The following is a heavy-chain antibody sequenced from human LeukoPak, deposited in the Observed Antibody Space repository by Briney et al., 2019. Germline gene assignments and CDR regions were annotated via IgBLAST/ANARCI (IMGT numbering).Heavy chain of an antibody. D-gene: IGHD3-22*01. CDR3: ARTYYYDSSGYYYGY. Sequence: ASVKVSCKASGYTFTGYYMHWMRQAPGQGLEWMGWINPNSGGTNYAQKFQGRVTMTRDTSISTAYMELSRLRSDDTAVYYCARTYYYDSSGYYYGYWGQGTLVTVSS. CDR1: GYTFTGYY. V-gene: IGHV1-2*02. CDR2: INPNSGGT. J-gene: IGHJ4*02.